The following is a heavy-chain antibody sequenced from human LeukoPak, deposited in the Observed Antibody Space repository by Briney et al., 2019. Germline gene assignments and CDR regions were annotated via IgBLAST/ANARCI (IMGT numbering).Heavy chain of an antibody. Sequence: QPGGSLRLSCAASGFTFSTYDMTWVRQAPGKGLEWVGFIRSKAYGGTTEYAASVKGRFTISRDDSKSIAYLQMNSLKTEDTAVYYCTRDPTTVTTYAYYFDYWGQGTLVTVSS. V-gene: IGHV3-49*04. J-gene: IGHJ4*02. CDR3: TRDPTTVTTYAYYFDY. CDR1: GFTFSTYD. D-gene: IGHD4-17*01. CDR2: IRSKAYGGTT.